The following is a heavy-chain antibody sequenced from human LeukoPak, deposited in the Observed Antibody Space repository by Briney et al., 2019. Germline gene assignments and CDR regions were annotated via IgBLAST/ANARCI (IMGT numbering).Heavy chain of an antibody. CDR3: ERGDGSGYDYYGMDV. J-gene: IGHJ6*02. V-gene: IGHV4-59*01. D-gene: IGHD1-14*01. Sequence: SETLSLTCTVAGGSISSYYWSWIRQPPGKGLEWIGYIYYSGSTNYNPSLKSRVTISVDTSKNQFSVKLSSVTAADTGVYYCERGDGSGYDYYGMDVWGQGTTVTVSS. CDR1: GGSISSYY. CDR2: IYYSGST.